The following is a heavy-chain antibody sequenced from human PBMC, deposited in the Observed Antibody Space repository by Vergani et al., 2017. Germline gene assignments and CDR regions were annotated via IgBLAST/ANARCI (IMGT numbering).Heavy chain of an antibody. D-gene: IGHD4-23*01. V-gene: IGHV3-73*02. Sequence: EVQLVESGGGLVQPGGSLKLSCAASGFTFSGSAMHWVRQASGKGLEWVGRIRSKANSYATAYAASVKGRFTISRDNSKNTLYLQMNSLRAEDTAVYYCAGGGDFDYWGQGTLVTVSS. J-gene: IGHJ4*02. CDR1: GFTFSGSA. CDR3: AGGGDFDY. CDR2: IRSKANSYAT.